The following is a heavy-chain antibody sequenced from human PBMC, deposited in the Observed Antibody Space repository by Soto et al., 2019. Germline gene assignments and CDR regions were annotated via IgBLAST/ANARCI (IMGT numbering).Heavy chain of an antibody. J-gene: IGHJ4*02. CDR3: AGPDCRGGSCYEGFDY. Sequence: QLQLQESGPGLVKPSETLSLTCTVSGGSISSSSYYWGWIRQPPGKGLEWIGSIYYSGSTYYNPSLKSWVHLSGDTSKDQFSLKVGSVTAADTGVYYCAGPDCRGGSCYEGFDYWGQGTLVTVSS. D-gene: IGHD2-15*01. CDR1: GGSISSSSYY. V-gene: IGHV4-39*01. CDR2: IYYSGST.